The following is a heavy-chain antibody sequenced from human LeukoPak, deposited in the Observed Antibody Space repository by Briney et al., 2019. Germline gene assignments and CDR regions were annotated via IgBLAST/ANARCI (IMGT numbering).Heavy chain of an antibody. Sequence: PSETLSLTCTVSGGSISSYYWSWIRQPPGKGLEWIGYIYYSGSTNYNPSLKSRVTISVDTSKNQFSLKLSSVTAADTAVYYCARRSQPRKYGTYYFDYWGQGTLVTVSS. D-gene: IGHD1-1*01. V-gene: IGHV4-59*08. CDR2: IYYSGST. CDR1: GGSISSYY. CDR3: ARRSQPRKYGTYYFDY. J-gene: IGHJ4*02.